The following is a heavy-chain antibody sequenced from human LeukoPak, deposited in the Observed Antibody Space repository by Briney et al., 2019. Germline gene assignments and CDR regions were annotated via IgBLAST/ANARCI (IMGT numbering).Heavy chain of an antibody. CDR3: ARVTDYSKPLDY. D-gene: IGHD4-11*01. V-gene: IGHV4-39*07. J-gene: IGHJ4*02. Sequence: SETLSLTCTVSGGSISSSSYYWGWIRQPPGKGLEWIGSIYYSGSTYYNPSLKRRVTISVDTSKNQFSLKLSSVTAADTAVYYCARVTDYSKPLDYWGQGTLVTVSS. CDR1: GGSISSSSYY. CDR2: IYYSGST.